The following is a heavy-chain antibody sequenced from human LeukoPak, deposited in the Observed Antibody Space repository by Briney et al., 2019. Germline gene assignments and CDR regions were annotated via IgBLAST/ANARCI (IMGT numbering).Heavy chain of an antibody. D-gene: IGHD1-26*01. CDR2: IGGGGEYT. V-gene: IGHV3-23*01. CDR1: GFTFSSYA. J-gene: IGHJ4*02. Sequence: GGSLRLSCAASGFTFSSYAMSWVRQAPGKGLEWVSTIGGGGEYTYYADSVKGRFIISGDNSKNTFYLQMNSLRAEDTAVYYCAKVLSGSQDYWGQGTLVTVFS. CDR3: AKVLSGSQDY.